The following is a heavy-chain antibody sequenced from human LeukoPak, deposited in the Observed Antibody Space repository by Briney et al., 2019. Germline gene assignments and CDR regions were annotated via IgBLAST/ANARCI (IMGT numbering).Heavy chain of an antibody. CDR1: GGSISSYY. D-gene: IGHD6-13*01. V-gene: IGHV4-59*01. J-gene: IGHJ4*02. Sequence: SETLSLTCTVSGGSISSYYWSWIRQPPGKGLEWIGYIYYSGSTNYNPSLKSRVTISVDTSKNQSSLKLSSVTAADTAVYYCARADSSSWYEVDDWGQGTLVTVSS. CDR3: ARADSSSWYEVDD. CDR2: IYYSGST.